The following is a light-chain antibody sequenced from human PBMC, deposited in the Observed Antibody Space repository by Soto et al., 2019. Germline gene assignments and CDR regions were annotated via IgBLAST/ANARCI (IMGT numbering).Light chain of an antibody. CDR3: QQSYSTRLT. CDR1: QSISSY. CDR2: AAS. Sequence: DIQMTQSPSSLSASVGDRVTITCRASQSISSYLNWYQQKPGQAPKLLIYAASSLQSGVPSRFSGSGSGTDFTVTISSLKPEDCATYSCQQSYSTRLTFGLGTKVEIK. J-gene: IGKJ1*01. V-gene: IGKV1-39*01.